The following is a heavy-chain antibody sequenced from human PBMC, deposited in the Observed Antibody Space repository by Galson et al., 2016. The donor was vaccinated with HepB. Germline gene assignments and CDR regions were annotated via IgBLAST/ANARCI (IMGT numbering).Heavy chain of an antibody. J-gene: IGHJ4*02. CDR3: ARDSSFRLFDF. CDR1: GYMFTDHD. V-gene: IGHV1-18*01. D-gene: IGHD2-2*01. Sequence: SVKVSCKASGYMFTDHDISWVRQAPGQGLEWMGWISTYNKNTKYGQRVLGRVTLTTDTSTSTAYMELRSLRSDDTAVYFCARDSSFRLFDFWGQGTLVTVSS. CDR2: ISTYNKNT.